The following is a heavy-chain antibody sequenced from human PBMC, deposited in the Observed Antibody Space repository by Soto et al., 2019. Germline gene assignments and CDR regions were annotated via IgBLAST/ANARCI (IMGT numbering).Heavy chain of an antibody. CDR2: ISWSNGNT. CDR3: AKEDCGANCFIDD. J-gene: IGHJ4*02. Sequence: PGGSLRLSCAASGFTFDDYAMHWVRQAPGKGLEWVSHISWSNGNTAYADSVKGRFTISRDNAKNSLYLQMNSLRPDDPAFYYCAKEDCGANCFIDDWGQGIMVTVSS. D-gene: IGHD2-21*01. CDR1: GFTFDDYA. V-gene: IGHV3-9*01.